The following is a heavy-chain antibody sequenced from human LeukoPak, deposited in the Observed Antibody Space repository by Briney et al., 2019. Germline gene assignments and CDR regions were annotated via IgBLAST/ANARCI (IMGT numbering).Heavy chain of an antibody. CDR1: GGSISSGGYY. CDR2: IYHSGST. Sequence: SQTLSLTCTVSGGSISSGGYYWSWIRQPPGKGLEWIGYIYHSGSTYYNPSLKSRVTISVDRSKNQFSLKLSSVTAADTAVYYCARVLLWFGELVLPDAFDIWGQGTMVTVSS. CDR3: ARVLLWFGELVLPDAFDI. J-gene: IGHJ3*02. V-gene: IGHV4-30-2*01. D-gene: IGHD3-10*01.